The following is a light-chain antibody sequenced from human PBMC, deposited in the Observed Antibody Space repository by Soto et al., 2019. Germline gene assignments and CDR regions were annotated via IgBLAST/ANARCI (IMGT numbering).Light chain of an antibody. CDR3: QQYDSSPLT. V-gene: IGKV3-20*01. CDR1: QSFTSTS. CDR2: VAS. J-gene: IGKJ1*01. Sequence: EIVLTQSPGTLSLSPGERATLSCRASQSFTSTSLAWYQQKPGQAPRLLISVASRRAAGIPDRFSGSGSGTDFTLTISRLESEDIAVYYCQQYDSSPLTFGQGTRVEIK.